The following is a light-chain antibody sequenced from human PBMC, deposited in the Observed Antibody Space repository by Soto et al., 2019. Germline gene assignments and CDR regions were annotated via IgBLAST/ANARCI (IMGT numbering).Light chain of an antibody. CDR3: SSYAGSDKVV. J-gene: IGLJ3*02. V-gene: IGLV2-8*01. CDR2: DVY. CDR1: SSNVGAYNY. Sequence: QSALTQPPSASGSPGQSVTISCTGTSSNVGAYNYVAWYQQHPGKAPKLMIYDVYKRPSGVPDRFSGSKSGNTASLTVSGLQSEDEADYYCSSYAGSDKVVFGGGTKLTVL.